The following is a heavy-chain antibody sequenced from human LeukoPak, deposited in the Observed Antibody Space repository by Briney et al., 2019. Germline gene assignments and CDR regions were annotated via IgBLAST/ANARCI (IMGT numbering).Heavy chain of an antibody. CDR3: ARGRGYYDSSGCDY. J-gene: IGHJ4*02. V-gene: IGHV4-34*01. CDR2: INHSGST. Sequence: SETLSLTCAVYGVSFSGYYWSWIRQPPGKGLEWIGEINHSGSTNYNPSLKSRVTISVDTSKNQFSLKLSSVTAADTAVYYCARGRGYYDSSGCDYWGQGTLVTVSS. D-gene: IGHD3-22*01. CDR1: GVSFSGYY.